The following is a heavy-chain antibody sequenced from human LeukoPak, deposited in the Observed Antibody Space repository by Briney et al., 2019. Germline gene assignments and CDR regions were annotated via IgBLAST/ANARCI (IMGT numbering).Heavy chain of an antibody. CDR3: ASRDRGVETDY. J-gene: IGHJ4*02. D-gene: IGHD5-24*01. V-gene: IGHV1-69*01. CDR1: GCTFSSYA. CDR2: IIPIFGTA. Sequence: SVNVSCKASGCTFSSYAISWVRQAPGQGLEWMGGIIPIFGTANYAQKFQGRVTITADESTSTAYMELSSLRSEDTAVYYCASRDRGVETDYWGQGTLVTVSS.